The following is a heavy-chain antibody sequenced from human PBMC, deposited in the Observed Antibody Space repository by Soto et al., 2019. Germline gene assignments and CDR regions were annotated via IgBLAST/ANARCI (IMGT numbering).Heavy chain of an antibody. D-gene: IGHD4-17*01. J-gene: IGHJ3*01. CDR1: GFTFSDYA. Sequence: GGSLRLSCAASGFTFSDYAMTWVRQAPGKGLEWVSGIIASGTYSKYADSVNGRFTISRDNAKNTLYLQMNGLRVEDTAVYFCAKDPNGDYIGAFDFWGQGTMVPVSS. CDR3: AKDPNGDYIGAFDF. CDR2: IIASGTYS. V-gene: IGHV3-23*01.